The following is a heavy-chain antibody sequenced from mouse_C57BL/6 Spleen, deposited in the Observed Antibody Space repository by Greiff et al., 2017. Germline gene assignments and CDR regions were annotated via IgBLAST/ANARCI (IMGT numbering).Heavy chain of an antibody. Sequence: VQLQQPGAELVRPGTSVKLSCKASGYTFTSYWMHWVKQRPGQGLEWIGVIDPSDSYTNYNQKFKGKATLTVDTSSSTAYMQLSSLTSEDSAVYYCARRGRKGFDYWGQGTTLTVSS. J-gene: IGHJ2*01. CDR2: IDPSDSYT. CDR3: ARRGRKGFDY. CDR1: GYTFTSYW. D-gene: IGHD3-3*01. V-gene: IGHV1-59*01.